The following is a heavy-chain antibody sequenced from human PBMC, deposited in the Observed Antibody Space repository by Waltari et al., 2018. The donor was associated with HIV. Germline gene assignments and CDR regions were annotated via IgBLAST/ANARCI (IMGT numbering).Heavy chain of an antibody. CDR2: VYPGDSET. CDR3: ARPGLAYCGGDCYYHF. Sequence: PGESLTISCKASGYRVTTYWLAWVRQRPGKGLEWMGIVYPGDSETRYSPSFEGQVTISVDKSIATAYLQWSSLKASDSAVYYCARPGLAYCGGDCYYHFWGQGTLVSVSS. CDR1: GYRVTTYW. J-gene: IGHJ4*02. V-gene: IGHV5-51*01. D-gene: IGHD2-21*02.